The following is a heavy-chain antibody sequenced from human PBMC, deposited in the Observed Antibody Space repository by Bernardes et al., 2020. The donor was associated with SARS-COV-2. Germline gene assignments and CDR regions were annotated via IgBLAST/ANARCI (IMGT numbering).Heavy chain of an antibody. CDR2: INHSGTT. V-gene: IGHV4-34*01. CDR1: GGSFSRYY. D-gene: IGHD1-26*01. Sequence: SLTCGVFGGSFSRYYWTWIRQPPGKGLEWIGEINHSGTTNYNVSLNSRVTISIDTSKNQVSLKMRSLTAADTGVYYCARGRGSMDVWAKGTTVTVSS. J-gene: IGHJ6*03. CDR3: ARGRGSMDV.